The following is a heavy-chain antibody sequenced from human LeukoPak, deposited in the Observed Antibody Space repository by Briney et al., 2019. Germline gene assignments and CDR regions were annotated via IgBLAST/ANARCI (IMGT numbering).Heavy chain of an antibody. CDR3: AKRGETTVKEGFDY. J-gene: IGHJ4*02. CDR2: LSGSGSST. Sequence: GGSLRLSCAASGFTFDDYAMSWVRQAPGKGLEWVSALSGSGSSTYYADSVNGRFTISRDNSKNTLYLQMNSLRAEDTAVYFCAKRGETTVKEGFDYWGQGTLVTVSS. D-gene: IGHD4-17*01. V-gene: IGHV3-23*01. CDR1: GFTFDDYA.